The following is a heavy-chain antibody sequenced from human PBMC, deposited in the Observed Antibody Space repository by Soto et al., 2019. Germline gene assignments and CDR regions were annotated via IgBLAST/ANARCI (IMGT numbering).Heavy chain of an antibody. CDR2: IYPGDSDT. J-gene: IGHJ4*02. CDR3: ARQLGAGYNFCFFDY. Sequence: GESLTISCKGSGYSFTSYWIGWVRQMPGKGLEWMEIIYPGDSDTRDSPSFQGQVTISADKSISTAYLQWSRLKASDTAMYYCARQLGAGYNFCFFDYWGQGTLVTVS. V-gene: IGHV5-51*01. CDR1: GYSFTSYW. D-gene: IGHD3-3*01.